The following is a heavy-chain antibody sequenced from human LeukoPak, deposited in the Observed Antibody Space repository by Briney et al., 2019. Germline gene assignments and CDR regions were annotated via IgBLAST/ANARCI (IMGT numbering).Heavy chain of an antibody. CDR2: IYYSGST. D-gene: IGHD4-11*01. J-gene: IGHJ4*02. CDR3: ARGRYYSNYAAAGWGVGVFLDY. V-gene: IGHV4-31*03. Sequence: SETLSLTCTVSGGSISSGGYYWSWIRQHPGKGLEWIGYIYYSGSTYYNPSLKSRVTISVDTSKNQFSLKLSSVTAADTAVYYCARGRYYSNYAAAGWGVGVFLDYWGQGTLVTVSS. CDR1: GGSISSGGYY.